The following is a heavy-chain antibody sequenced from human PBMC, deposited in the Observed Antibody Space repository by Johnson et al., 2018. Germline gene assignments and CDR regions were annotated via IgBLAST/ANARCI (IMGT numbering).Heavy chain of an antibody. V-gene: IGHV1-69*04. CDR1: GGTFSSYT. CDR3: ARGHSSGWAEYFQH. J-gene: IGHJ1*01. Sequence: QVQLVQSGAEVKKPGSSVKVSCKASGGTFSSYTISWVRQAPGQGLEWMGRIIPILGIANYAQKFQGRVTITADKSTSTAYMELSSLRCEDTAVYYCARGHSSGWAEYFQHWGQGTLVTVSS. D-gene: IGHD6-19*01. CDR2: IIPILGIA.